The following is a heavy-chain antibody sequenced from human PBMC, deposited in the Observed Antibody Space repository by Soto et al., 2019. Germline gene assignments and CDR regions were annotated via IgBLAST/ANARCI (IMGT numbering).Heavy chain of an antibody. Sequence: SETLSLTCTVSGGSISSYYWSWIRQPPGKGLEWIGEINHSGTTNYNPSLKSRVTISVDTSKNQFSLKLSSVTAADTAVYYCARRAGYYDFWSGSPDDYWGQKTLVTVSS. J-gene: IGHJ4*02. D-gene: IGHD3-3*01. CDR2: INHSGTT. CDR3: ARRAGYYDFWSGSPDDY. CDR1: GGSISSYY. V-gene: IGHV4-34*01.